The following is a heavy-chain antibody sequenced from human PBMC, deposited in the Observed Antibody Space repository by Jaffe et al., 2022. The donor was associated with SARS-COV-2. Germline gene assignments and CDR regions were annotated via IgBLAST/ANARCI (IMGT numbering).Heavy chain of an antibody. CDR3: AREPYGSGSSLDV. Sequence: QVQLVESGGGVVQPGRSLRLSCAASGFTFSSYGMHWVRQAPGKGLEWVAVIWYDGSNKYYADSVKGRFTISRDNSKNTLYLQMNSLRAEDTAVYYCAREPYGSGSSLDVWGQGTTVTVSS. J-gene: IGHJ6*02. CDR2: IWYDGSNK. CDR1: GFTFSSYG. D-gene: IGHD3-10*01. V-gene: IGHV3-33*01.